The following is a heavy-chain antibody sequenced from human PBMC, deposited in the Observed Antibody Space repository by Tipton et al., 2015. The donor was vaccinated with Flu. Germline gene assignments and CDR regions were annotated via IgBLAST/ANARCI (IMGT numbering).Heavy chain of an antibody. CDR2: SYYSGST. J-gene: IGHJ4*02. CDR3: ARRYYDSSGPLDY. Sequence: TLSLTCTVSGGSISSYYWSWIRQPPGKGLEWIGYSYYSGSTNYNPSLKRRVTISVDTSKNQFSLKLSSVTAADTAVYYCARRYYDSSGPLDYWGQGTLVTVSS. CDR1: GGSISSYY. V-gene: IGHV4-59*01. D-gene: IGHD3-22*01.